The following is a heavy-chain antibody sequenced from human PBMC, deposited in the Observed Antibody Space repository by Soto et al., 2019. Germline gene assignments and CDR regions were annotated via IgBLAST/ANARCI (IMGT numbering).Heavy chain of an antibody. V-gene: IGHV3-30*18. CDR2: ISYDGSNK. CDR3: AKDHYSSGWYVVDY. J-gene: IGHJ4*02. Sequence: GGSLRLSCAASGFTFISYGMHWVRQAPGKGLEWVAVISYDGSNKYYADSVKGRFTISRDNSKNTLYLQMNSLRAEDTAVYYCAKDHYSSGWYVVDYWGQGTLVTVSS. CDR1: GFTFISYG. D-gene: IGHD6-19*01.